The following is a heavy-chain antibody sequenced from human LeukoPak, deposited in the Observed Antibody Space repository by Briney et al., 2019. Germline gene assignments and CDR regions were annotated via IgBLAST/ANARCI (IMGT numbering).Heavy chain of an antibody. V-gene: IGHV3-30*04. D-gene: IGHD5-24*01. J-gene: IGHJ5*02. CDR2: ISYDGSNK. CDR1: GFTFSSYA. CDR3: ATNGPNSGLYNWFDP. Sequence: GRSLRLSCAASGFTFSSYAMHWVRQAPGKGLEWVAVISYDGSNKDYADSVKGRFTISRDNSKNTLYLQMNSLRAEDTAVYYCATNGPNSGLYNWFDPWGQGTLVTVSS.